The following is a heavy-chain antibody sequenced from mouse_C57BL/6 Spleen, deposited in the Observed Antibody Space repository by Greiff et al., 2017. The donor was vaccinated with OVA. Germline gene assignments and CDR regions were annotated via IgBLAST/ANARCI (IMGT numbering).Heavy chain of an antibody. D-gene: IGHD1-1*01. Sequence: EVKLMESGGDLVKPGGSLKLSCAASGFTFSSYGMSWVRQTPDKRLEWVATISSGGSYTYYPDSVKGRFTISRDNAKNTLYLQMSSLKSEDTAMYYCARHEVITTVVAPLAMDYWGQGTSVTVSS. CDR1: GFTFSSYG. V-gene: IGHV5-6*01. CDR2: ISSGGSYT. J-gene: IGHJ4*01. CDR3: ARHEVITTVVAPLAMDY.